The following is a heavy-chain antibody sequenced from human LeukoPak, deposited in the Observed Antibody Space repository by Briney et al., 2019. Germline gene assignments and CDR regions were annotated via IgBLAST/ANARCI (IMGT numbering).Heavy chain of an antibody. CDR2: VYYNAST. CDR1: GGSISSTTYF. CDR3: AKRGVVNPGSNSHYSFKRDV. Sequence: SETLSLTCTVSGGSISSTTYFWGWIRQPPGKGLEWIASVYYNASTYYIPSLKSRATISLDTSKNRFSLKLRSVTAADTAVYFCAKRGVVNPGSNSHYSFKRDVGGKGPRVTVPS. V-gene: IGHV4-39*01. D-gene: IGHD2-21*01. J-gene: IGHJ6*04.